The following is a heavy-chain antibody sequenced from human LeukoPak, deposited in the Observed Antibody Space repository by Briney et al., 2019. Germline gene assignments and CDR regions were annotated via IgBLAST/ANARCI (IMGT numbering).Heavy chain of an antibody. D-gene: IGHD5-24*01. CDR3: ARIRDGYNDAYDI. J-gene: IGHJ3*02. CDR1: GYAFTNSY. CDR2: INPDGGNT. Sequence: ASVKVSCKASGYAFTNSYIHWVRQAPGQVLEWMGLINPDGGNTNYAQNFQGRVALTRDTSTSTVYMELSSLRSEDTAIYYCARIRDGYNDAYDIWGQGTVVTVPS. V-gene: IGHV1-46*01.